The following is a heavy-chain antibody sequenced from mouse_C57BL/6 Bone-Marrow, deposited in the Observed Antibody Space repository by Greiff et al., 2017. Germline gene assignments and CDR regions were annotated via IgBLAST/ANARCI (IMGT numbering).Heavy chain of an antibody. CDR3: ARHNCGNYSWFAY. CDR1: GFTFSSYG. J-gene: IGHJ3*01. D-gene: IGHD2-1*01. V-gene: IGHV5-6*01. Sequence: EVQLVESGGDLVKPGGSLKLSCAASGFTFSSYGMSWVRQTPDKRLEWVATISSGGSYTYYPDSVKGRFTISRDNAKNTLYLQMSSLKSEDTAMYYCARHNCGNYSWFAYWGQGTLVTVSA. CDR2: ISSGGSYT.